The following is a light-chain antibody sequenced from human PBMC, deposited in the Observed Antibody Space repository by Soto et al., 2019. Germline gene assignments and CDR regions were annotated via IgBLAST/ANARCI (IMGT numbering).Light chain of an antibody. CDR2: KAS. V-gene: IGKV1-5*03. J-gene: IGKJ4*01. Sequence: DIQMTQSPSTLSASVGDRITITCRASQSISTWLAWYQQRPGRAPKLLISKASSLESGVPSRFSGSGSGTQFTLTISSLQPDDFATYYCQQYNAYSATFGGGTKVDIK. CDR3: QQYNAYSAT. CDR1: QSISTW.